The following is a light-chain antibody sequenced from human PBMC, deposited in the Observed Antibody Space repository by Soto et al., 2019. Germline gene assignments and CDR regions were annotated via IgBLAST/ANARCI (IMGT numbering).Light chain of an antibody. CDR1: QSVSSN. V-gene: IGKV3-20*01. Sequence: EIVLTHSQGTLSLSPVERATLSCRASQSVSSNLAWYQQKPGQAPRLLIYGASSRATGIPDRFSGSGSGTDFTLTISRLEPEDVAVYYCQQYGSAPCTFGQGTKVDIK. CDR3: QQYGSAPCT. CDR2: GAS. J-gene: IGKJ1*01.